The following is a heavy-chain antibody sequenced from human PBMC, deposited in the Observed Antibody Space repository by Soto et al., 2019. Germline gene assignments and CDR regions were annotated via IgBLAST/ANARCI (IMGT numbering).Heavy chain of an antibody. D-gene: IGHD3-22*01. CDR2: ISTYNGNT. CDR1: GYTFTTYG. CDR3: ARGPTDYYDHSGDYFLDY. V-gene: IGHV1-18*01. J-gene: IGHJ4*02. Sequence: QVQLVQSGAEVKKPGASVKVSCKASGYTFTTYGMSWVRQAPGQGLDWMGWISTYNGNTKYAERLQGRVTMTTDTTTSTAEMEVRSLRSDDTAVYYCARGPTDYYDHSGDYFLDYWGQGTLVTVSS.